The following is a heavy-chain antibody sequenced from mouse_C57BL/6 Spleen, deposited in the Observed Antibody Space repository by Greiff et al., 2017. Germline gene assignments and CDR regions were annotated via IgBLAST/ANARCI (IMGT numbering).Heavy chain of an antibody. D-gene: IGHD1-1*01. Sequence: QVQLKQPGAELVKPGASVKLSCKASGYTFTSYWMHWVKQRPGRGLEWIGRIDPNSGGTKYNEKFKSKATLTVDKPSSTAYMQLSSLTSEDSAVYYCARYYGSSRYYFDYWGQGTTLTVSS. CDR1: GYTFTSYW. CDR2: IDPNSGGT. J-gene: IGHJ2*01. V-gene: IGHV1-72*01. CDR3: ARYYGSSRYYFDY.